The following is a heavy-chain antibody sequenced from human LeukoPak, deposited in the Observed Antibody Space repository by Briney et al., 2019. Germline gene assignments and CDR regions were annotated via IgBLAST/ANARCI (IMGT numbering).Heavy chain of an antibody. J-gene: IGHJ6*03. CDR2: IYHSGST. CDR1: GGSISSGGYY. Sequence: SETLSLTCTVSGGSISSGGYYWSWIRQPPGKGLEWIGYIYHSGSTYYNPSLKSRVTISVDRSKNQFSLKLSSVTAADTAVYYCARDNCSGGSCYSGYYYMDVWGKGTTVTVSS. D-gene: IGHD2-15*01. CDR3: ARDNCSGGSCYSGYYYMDV. V-gene: IGHV4-30-2*01.